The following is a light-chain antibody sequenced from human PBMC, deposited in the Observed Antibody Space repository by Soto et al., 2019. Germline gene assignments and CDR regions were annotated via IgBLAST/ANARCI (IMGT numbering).Light chain of an antibody. CDR3: SSYTLSSTLGV. CDR2: EVS. Sequence: QSVLTQPASVSGSPGQSITISCTGTSSDVGGYNYVSWYQQHPGKAPKLMIYEVSNRPSGVSNRFSGSKSGNTASLTISGLQAEDEADYYGSSYTLSSTLGVFGTGTKVTVL. CDR1: SSDVGGYNY. J-gene: IGLJ1*01. V-gene: IGLV2-14*01.